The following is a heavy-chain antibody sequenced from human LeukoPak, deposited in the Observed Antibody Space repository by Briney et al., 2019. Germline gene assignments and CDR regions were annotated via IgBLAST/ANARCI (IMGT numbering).Heavy chain of an antibody. CDR1: GGSISSYY. V-gene: IGHV4-59*08. Sequence: SETLSLTCTVSGGSISSYYWSWIRQPTGKGLEWIGYIYYSGSTNYNPSLKSRVTISVDTSKNQFSLKLSSVTAADTAVYYCARHYDSSGYYQIDYWGQGTLVTVSS. CDR3: ARHYDSSGYYQIDY. D-gene: IGHD3-22*01. J-gene: IGHJ4*02. CDR2: IYYSGST.